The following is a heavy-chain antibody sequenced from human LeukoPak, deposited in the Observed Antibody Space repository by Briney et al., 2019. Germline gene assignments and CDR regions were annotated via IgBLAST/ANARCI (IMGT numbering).Heavy chain of an antibody. V-gene: IGHV1-18*01. J-gene: IGHJ4*02. CDR2: ISAYNGNT. CDR1: GYTFTNYG. D-gene: IGHD6-19*01. CDR3: ARVTAVAGPTGY. Sequence: GASVKVSCKASGYTFTNYGISWVRQAPGQGLEWMGWISAYNGNTDYAQKAQGRVTMTTDTSTSTAYMELRSLRSDDTAVYYCARVTAVAGPTGYWGQGTLVTVSS.